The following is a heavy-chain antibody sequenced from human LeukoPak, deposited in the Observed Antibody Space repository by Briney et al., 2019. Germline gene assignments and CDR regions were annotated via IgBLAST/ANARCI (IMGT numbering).Heavy chain of an antibody. CDR2: IYYSGST. V-gene: IGHV4-59*01. Sequence: SETLSLTCTVSGGSISSYYWSWIRQPPGKGLEWIGYIYYSGSTNYDPSLKNRVTISVDTSKNQFSLKLSSVTAADTAVYYCARVKGILYYFDYWGQGTLVTVSS. J-gene: IGHJ4*02. CDR3: ARVKGILYYFDY. CDR1: GGSISSYY.